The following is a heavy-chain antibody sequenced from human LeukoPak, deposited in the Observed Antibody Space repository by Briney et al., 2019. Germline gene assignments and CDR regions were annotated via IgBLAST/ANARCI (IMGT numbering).Heavy chain of an antibody. Sequence: GASVKVSCKASGYTFTDYGINWVRQAPGQGLEWMGWVSAYNVNTNYAQKLQGRVTMTTDTSTSTAHMELRSLRSDDTAVYYCARGGIVVVVAATIELSRQKYNWFDPWGQGTLVTVSS. CDR3: ARGGIVVVVAATIELSRQKYNWFDP. D-gene: IGHD2-15*01. V-gene: IGHV1-18*01. CDR2: VSAYNVNT. CDR1: GYTFTDYG. J-gene: IGHJ5*02.